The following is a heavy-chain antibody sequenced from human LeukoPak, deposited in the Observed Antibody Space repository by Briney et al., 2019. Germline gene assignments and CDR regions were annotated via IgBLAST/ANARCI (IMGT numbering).Heavy chain of an antibody. CDR3: ARGVDTAMARDY. D-gene: IGHD5-18*01. Sequence: ASVKVSCEASGYTFTGYYMHWERQAPGQGLEWMGWINPNSGGTNYAQKFQGRVTMTRDTSISTAYMELSRLRSDDTAVYYCARGVDTAMARDYWGQGTLVTVSS. V-gene: IGHV1-2*02. CDR1: GYTFTGYY. CDR2: INPNSGGT. J-gene: IGHJ4*02.